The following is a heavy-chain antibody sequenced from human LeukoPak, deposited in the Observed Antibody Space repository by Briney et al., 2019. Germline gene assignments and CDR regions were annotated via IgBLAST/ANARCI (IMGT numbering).Heavy chain of an antibody. J-gene: IGHJ4*02. CDR3: AKDLWSRMTTDTPFHY. D-gene: IGHD4-11*01. CDR2: IWYDGSHK. Sequence: TGGSLRLSCAASGFTFSSYGMHWVRQAPGKGLEWVAVIWYDGSHKYYADSVKGRFTISRDNAKETLYLQMNSLRAEDTAVYYCAKDLWSRMTTDTPFHYWGQGTLVTVSS. CDR1: GFTFSSYG. V-gene: IGHV3-33*06.